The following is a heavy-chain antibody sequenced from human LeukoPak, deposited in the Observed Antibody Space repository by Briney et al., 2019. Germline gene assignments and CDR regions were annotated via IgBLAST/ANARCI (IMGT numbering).Heavy chain of an antibody. CDR3: AKGFGYSSGNGDY. J-gene: IGHJ4*02. CDR1: GFTFSSYS. CDR2: ISSSSSTI. Sequence: GGSLRLSCAASGFTFSSYSMNWVRQAPGKGLEWVSYISSSSSTIYYADSVKGRFTISRDNAKNSLYLQMNSLRAEDTALYYCAKGFGYSSGNGDYWGQGTLVTVSS. V-gene: IGHV3-48*04. D-gene: IGHD6-19*01.